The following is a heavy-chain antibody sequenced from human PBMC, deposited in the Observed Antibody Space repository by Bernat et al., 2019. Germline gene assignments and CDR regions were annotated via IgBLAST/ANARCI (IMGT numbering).Heavy chain of an antibody. CDR1: GFTFSSYA. CDR2: ISYDGSNK. Sequence: QVQLVESGGGVVQPGRSLRLSCAASGFTFSSYAMHWVRQAPGKGLEWVAVISYDGSNKYYADSVKGRFTISRDNSKNTLYLQMNSLRAEDTAVYYCASPRPRMVNYQSRPAEFQFDYWGQGTLVTVSS. CDR3: ASPRPRMVNYQSRPAEFQFDY. D-gene: IGHD1-7*01. J-gene: IGHJ4*02. V-gene: IGHV3-30-3*01.